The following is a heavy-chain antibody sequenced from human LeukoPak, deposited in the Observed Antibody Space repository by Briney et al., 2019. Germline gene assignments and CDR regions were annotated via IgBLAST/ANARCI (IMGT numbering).Heavy chain of an antibody. CDR2: ISGSGGST. Sequence: GGPLRLSCAASGCTCSSYAMSWLRNAPGKRLERVSAISGSGGSTYYADSVKGRFTISRDNSKSTLFLQMNSLRAEDTAVYYCAKDPRVGSRVATPCHWGQGTLVTVSS. J-gene: IGHJ4*02. D-gene: IGHD5-24*01. V-gene: IGHV3-23*01. CDR1: GCTCSSYA. CDR3: AKDPRVGSRVATPCH.